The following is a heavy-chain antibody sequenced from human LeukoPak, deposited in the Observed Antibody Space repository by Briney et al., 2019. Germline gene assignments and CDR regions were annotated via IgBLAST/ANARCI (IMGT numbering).Heavy chain of an antibody. V-gene: IGHV1-8*01. CDR2: MNPNSGNT. CDR3: ARGRSGYCSSTSCYHFDY. J-gene: IGHJ4*02. Sequence: ASVKVSCKASGYTFTSYDINWVRQATGQGLEWMGWMNPNSGNTGYAQKFQGRVTMTRNTSISTAYMELSSLRSEDTAVYYCARGRSGYCSSTSCYHFDYRGQGTLVTVSS. D-gene: IGHD2-2*01. CDR1: GYTFTSYD.